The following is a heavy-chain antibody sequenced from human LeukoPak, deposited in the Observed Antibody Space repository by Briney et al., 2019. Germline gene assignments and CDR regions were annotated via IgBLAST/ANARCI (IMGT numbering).Heavy chain of an antibody. D-gene: IGHD1-26*01. Sequence: GGSLRLSCTASGFTFSAYSMQWLRQAPGKGLEYISYVSSGGSVMYYADSVKGRFTISRDNAKKSVYLQMNSLRDEDTAIYYCVRAPDGGYDYWGQGALVTVSS. V-gene: IGHV3-48*02. CDR1: GFTFSAYS. CDR3: VRAPDGGYDY. J-gene: IGHJ4*02. CDR2: VSSGGSVM.